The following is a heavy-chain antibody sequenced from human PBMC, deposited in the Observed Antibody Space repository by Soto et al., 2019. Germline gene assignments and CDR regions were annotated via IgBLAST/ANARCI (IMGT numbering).Heavy chain of an antibody. CDR2: TIPMFNIA. J-gene: IGHJ6*02. CDR3: ARGRELDDDDYPDYGMDV. CDR1: GGTFSRNA. Sequence: QVHLVQSGAEVKKPGSSVKVSCKASGGTFSRNAISWVRLAPGQGLEWMGGTIPMFNIAKNAQKFQDRVTITADESRNTAYMELSSLRSEDTAVYYCARGRELDDDDYPDYGMDVWGQGTTVTVSS. D-gene: IGHD4-17*01. V-gene: IGHV1-69*01.